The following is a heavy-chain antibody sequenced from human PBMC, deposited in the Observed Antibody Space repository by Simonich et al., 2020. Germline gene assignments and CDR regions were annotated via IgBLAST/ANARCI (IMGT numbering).Heavy chain of an antibody. J-gene: IGHJ4*02. CDR3: ASSKLATIDY. V-gene: IGHV1-2*02. D-gene: IGHD5-12*01. CDR1: GYTFTGYY. CDR2: INPNSGGT. Sequence: QGQLVHSGAEVKKPWASVKVSCKAYGYTFTGYYMNWVRQAPGQGLEWMEWINPNSGGTNHATKFQGRVTMTRDTSISQAYMELSRLRSDDTAVYYCASSKLATIDYWGQGTLVTVSS.